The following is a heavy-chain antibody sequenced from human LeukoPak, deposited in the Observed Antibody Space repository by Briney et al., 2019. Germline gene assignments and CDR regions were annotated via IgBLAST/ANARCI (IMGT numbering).Heavy chain of an antibody. CDR2: IYSGGST. D-gene: IGHD2-8*01. CDR1: GFTVSSNY. CDR3: ARDLSGVNPFDY. V-gene: IGHV3-53*04. J-gene: IGHJ4*02. Sequence: GGSLRLSCAVSGFTVSSNYMSWVRQPPGKGLEWVSVIYSGGSTYYADSVKGRFTISRHDSSDTLYLQMNSLRVEDTAVYYCARDLSGVNPFDYWGQGTLVTVSS.